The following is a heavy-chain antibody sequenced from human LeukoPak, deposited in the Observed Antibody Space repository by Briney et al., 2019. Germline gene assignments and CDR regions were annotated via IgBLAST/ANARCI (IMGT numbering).Heavy chain of an antibody. V-gene: IGHV3-48*03. Sequence: PGGSLRLSCAASGFSISSYEMSWVRQAPGKGLEWVSYISSSGSTIYYADSVKGRFTISRDNAKNSLYLRMNSLSAEDTAVYYCARVELAPYYYYMDVWGKGTTVTVSS. CDR3: ARVELAPYYYYMDV. CDR1: GFSISSYE. D-gene: IGHD1-7*01. J-gene: IGHJ6*03. CDR2: ISSSGSTI.